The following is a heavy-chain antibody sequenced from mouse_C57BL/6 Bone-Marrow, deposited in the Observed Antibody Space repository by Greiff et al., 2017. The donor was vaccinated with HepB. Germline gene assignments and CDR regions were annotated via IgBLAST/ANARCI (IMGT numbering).Heavy chain of an antibody. CDR1: GYTFTSYW. Sequence: VQLQQPGAELVRPGSSVKLSCKASGYTFTSYWMDWVKQRPGQGLEWIGNIYPSDSETHYNQKFKDKATLTVDKSSSTAYMQLSSLTSEDSAVYYCARRSNYGSYWYFDVWGTGTTVTVSS. J-gene: IGHJ1*03. D-gene: IGHD2-5*01. CDR3: ARRSNYGSYWYFDV. CDR2: IYPSDSET. V-gene: IGHV1-61*01.